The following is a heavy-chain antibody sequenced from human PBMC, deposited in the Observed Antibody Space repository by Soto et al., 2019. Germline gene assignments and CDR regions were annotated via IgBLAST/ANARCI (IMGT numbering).Heavy chain of an antibody. CDR2: IWYDGSNK. CDR3: ARDPGPPAELLAVFDY. Sequence: GGSLRLTCAASGFTFSSYGMHWVRQAPGKGLEWVAVIWYDGSNKYYADSVKGRFTISRDNSKNTLYLQMNSLRAEDTDVYYCARDPGPPAELLAVFDYWGQGTLVTVSS. D-gene: IGHD1-7*01. V-gene: IGHV3-33*01. J-gene: IGHJ4*02. CDR1: GFTFSSYG.